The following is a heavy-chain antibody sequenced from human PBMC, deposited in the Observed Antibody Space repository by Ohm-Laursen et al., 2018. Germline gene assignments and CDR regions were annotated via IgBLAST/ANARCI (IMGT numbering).Heavy chain of an antibody. CDR2: ISAYNGNT. CDR3: ARDTVTIFGLITRDAFDL. Sequence: VASVKVSCKSSGYTFTGYGITWVRQAPGQGLEWMGWISAYNGNTNYPQKLQGGVTMTTDTSTSTAYMELRSLRSDDTAVYYCARDTVTIFGLITRDAFDLWGQGTMVTVSS. D-gene: IGHD3-3*01. CDR1: GYTFTGYG. J-gene: IGHJ3*01. V-gene: IGHV1-18*01.